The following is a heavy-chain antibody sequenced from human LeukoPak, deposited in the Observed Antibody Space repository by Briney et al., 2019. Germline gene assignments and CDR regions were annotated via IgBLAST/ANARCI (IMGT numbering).Heavy chain of an antibody. Sequence: GRSLRLSCVGSGFSLEDYAMHWVRKVPGKGLEWVSSISWDSGNQAYTDSVKGRFTISRDNGKNSLYLQMNSLRPEDTAFYYCVKDMGFDLLKDAFHVWGQGTLVTVSS. D-gene: IGHD3-9*01. V-gene: IGHV3-9*01. CDR2: ISWDSGNQ. CDR1: GFSLEDYA. CDR3: VKDMGFDLLKDAFHV. J-gene: IGHJ3*01.